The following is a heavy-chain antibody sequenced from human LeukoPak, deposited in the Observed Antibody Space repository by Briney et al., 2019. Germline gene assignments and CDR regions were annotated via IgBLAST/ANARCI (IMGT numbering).Heavy chain of an antibody. V-gene: IGHV3-9*01. CDR1: GFPFENSA. CDR3: TRDLMDYDVSTGLHHYYMDV. D-gene: IGHD3-9*01. Sequence: GGSLRLSCAAFGFPFENSAMHWVRQAPGKGLEWVAGITGDSSGFGSASSVRGRFTISRDNGQNTLFLQMNTLRVEDTAVYYCTRDLMDYDVSTGLHHYYMDVWGQGTTVTVSS. CDR2: ITGDSSGF. J-gene: IGHJ6*02.